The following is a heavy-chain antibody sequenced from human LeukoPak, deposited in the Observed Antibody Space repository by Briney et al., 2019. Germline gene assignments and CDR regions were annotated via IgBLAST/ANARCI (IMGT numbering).Heavy chain of an antibody. J-gene: IGHJ4*02. Sequence: GGSLRLSCAASGFTFSGSYMTWIRQAPGKGLEWPSYISPSGDAIYSADSVQGRFTISRDNSKNTLYLQMSRLRAEDTAIYYCVRVVAAKETYWGQGILVTVSS. D-gene: IGHD2-15*01. CDR1: GFTFSGSY. CDR3: VRVVAAKETY. V-gene: IGHV3-11*01. CDR2: ISPSGDAI.